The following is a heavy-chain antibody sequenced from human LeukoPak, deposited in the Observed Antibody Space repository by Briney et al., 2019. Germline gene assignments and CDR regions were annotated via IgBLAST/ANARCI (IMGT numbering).Heavy chain of an antibody. CDR2: INHSGST. D-gene: IGHD3-3*01. Sequence: SETLSLTCAVYGGSFSGYYWSWIRQPPGKGLEWIGEINHSGSTNYNPSLKSRVTISVDTSKNQFSLKLSSVTAADTAVYYCARDFPFYDFWSGYYPYYYYYMDVWGKGTTVTVSS. CDR1: GGSFSGYY. V-gene: IGHV4-34*01. J-gene: IGHJ6*03. CDR3: ARDFPFYDFWSGYYPYYYYYMDV.